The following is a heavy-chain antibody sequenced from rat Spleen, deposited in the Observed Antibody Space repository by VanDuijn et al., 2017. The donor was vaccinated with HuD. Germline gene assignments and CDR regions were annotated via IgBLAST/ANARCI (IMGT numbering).Heavy chain of an antibody. CDR1: GFSFSDCD. CDR3: VRQGVTMAAIFDY. V-gene: IGHV5-22*01. J-gene: IGHJ2*01. D-gene: IGHD1-2*01. Sequence: EVQLVESGGGLVQPGRSMLLSCAASGFSFSDCDMAWVRQAPTKGLEWVASITYDVSTTYYRDSVKGRFTISRDNAKNTLYLQMDSLRSADTATYYCVRQGVTMAAIFDYWGQGVMVTVSS. CDR2: ITYDVSTT.